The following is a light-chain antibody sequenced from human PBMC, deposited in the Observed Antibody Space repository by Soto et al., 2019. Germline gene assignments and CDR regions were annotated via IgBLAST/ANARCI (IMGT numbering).Light chain of an antibody. CDR3: HQCSYSPLT. CDR1: QTVTNNF. CDR2: NAY. Sequence: EIVLTQSPDTLSLSPGERVTLSCRASQTVTNNFLAWYQQKPGQAPRLVIYNAYRRATGIPDRFSGSGSGTDFTLTISRLEPEDFAVYYCHQCSYSPLTFGGGTKVEIK. J-gene: IGKJ4*01. V-gene: IGKV3-20*01.